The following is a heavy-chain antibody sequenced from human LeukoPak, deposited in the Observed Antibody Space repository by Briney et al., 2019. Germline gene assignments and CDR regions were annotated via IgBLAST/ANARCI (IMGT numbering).Heavy chain of an antibody. V-gene: IGHV3-23*01. Sequence: PGGSLRLSCAASGFTFDSYAMNWVRQAPGKGLEWVSGFSGSRGSTYYADSVKGRFTISRDNSKSTLFLQMNSLRAEDTAVYYCAKDLSKSYGDYGTSSPFDIWGQGTLVTVSS. CDR2: FSGSRGST. CDR3: AKDLSKSYGDYGTSSPFDI. CDR1: GFTFDSYA. D-gene: IGHD4-17*01. J-gene: IGHJ3*02.